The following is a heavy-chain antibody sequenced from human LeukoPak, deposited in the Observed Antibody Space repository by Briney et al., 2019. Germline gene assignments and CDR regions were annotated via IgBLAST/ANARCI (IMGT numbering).Heavy chain of an antibody. J-gene: IGHJ6*02. D-gene: IGHD3-22*01. Sequence: ASVKVSCKASGYTFTSYDINWVRQAPGQGLEWMGWMNPNSGNTGYAQKFQGRVTMTRNTSISTAYMELSSLRSEDTAVYYCARGPRGNSSGYYYYYYGMDVWGQGTTVTVSS. V-gene: IGHV1-8*01. CDR3: ARGPRGNSSGYYYYYYGMDV. CDR2: MNPNSGNT. CDR1: GYTFTSYD.